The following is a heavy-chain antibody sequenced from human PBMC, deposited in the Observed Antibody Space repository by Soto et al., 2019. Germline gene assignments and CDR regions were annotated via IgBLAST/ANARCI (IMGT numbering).Heavy chain of an antibody. D-gene: IGHD6-19*01. J-gene: IGHJ4*02. CDR2: IFYSGST. CDR1: SGSISGHY. V-gene: IGHV4-59*11. Sequence: SEALSLTCTVSSGSISGHYWIWIRQPPGKGLEWIGYIFYSGSTNYNPSLKSRVTISVDTSKNQFSLKLSSVTAADTAVYYCARVGSSGWAPDYWGQGTLVTVSS. CDR3: ARVGSSGWAPDY.